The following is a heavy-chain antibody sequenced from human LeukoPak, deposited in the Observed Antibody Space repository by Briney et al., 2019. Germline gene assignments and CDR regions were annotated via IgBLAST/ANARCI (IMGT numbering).Heavy chain of an antibody. CDR1: GYTFTSYG. V-gene: IGHV1-18*01. J-gene: IGHJ3*02. CDR2: ISAYNGNT. Sequence: ASVTVSCKATGYTFTSYGISWVRQAPGQGLEWMGWISAYNGNTNYAQKLQGRVTMTTDTSTSTAYMELRSLRSDDTAVYYCARVARFFDAFDIWGQGTMVTVSS. CDR3: ARVARFFDAFDI.